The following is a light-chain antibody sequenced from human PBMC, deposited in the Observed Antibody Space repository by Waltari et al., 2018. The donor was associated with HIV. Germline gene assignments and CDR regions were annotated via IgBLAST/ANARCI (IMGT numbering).Light chain of an antibody. CDR3: QQYNSYPWT. Sequence: DTQMTQSPSSLSASVGDRVTIPCRASQDISNYLAWFQQKPGKAPTSLIYGASTLQSGVPPKFSGSGSGTDFTLTISRLQPEDSATYYCQQYNSYPWTFGQGTKVEIK. CDR2: GAS. V-gene: IGKV1-16*02. CDR1: QDISNY. J-gene: IGKJ1*01.